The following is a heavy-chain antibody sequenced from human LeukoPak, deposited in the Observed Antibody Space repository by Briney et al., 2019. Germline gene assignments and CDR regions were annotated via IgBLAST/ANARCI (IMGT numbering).Heavy chain of an antibody. Sequence: GGSLRLSCAASGFTFSSYAMSLVRQAPGKGLVWVSRINSDGSRRTYADSVKGRFTISRDNSKNTLYLQMNSLRAEDTAVYYCAKDPIAVAGNNYYRMDVWGQGTTVSVSS. CDR3: AKDPIAVAGNNYYRMDV. J-gene: IGHJ6*02. D-gene: IGHD6-19*01. V-gene: IGHV3-23*01. CDR1: GFTFSSYA. CDR2: INSDGSRR.